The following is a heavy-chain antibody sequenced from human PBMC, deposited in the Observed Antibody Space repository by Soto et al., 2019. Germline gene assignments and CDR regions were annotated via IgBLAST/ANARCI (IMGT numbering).Heavy chain of an antibody. D-gene: IGHD6-13*01. Sequence: SGPTLVNPTQTLTLTCTFSGFSLSTSGMCVSWIRQPPGKALEWLARIDWDDDKYYSTSLKTRLTISKDTSKNQVVLTMTNMDPVDTATYYCARIRIASSPYYFDYWGQGTLVTVS. CDR3: ARIRIASSPYYFDY. V-gene: IGHV2-70*11. CDR2: IDWDDDK. J-gene: IGHJ4*02. CDR1: GFSLSTSGMC.